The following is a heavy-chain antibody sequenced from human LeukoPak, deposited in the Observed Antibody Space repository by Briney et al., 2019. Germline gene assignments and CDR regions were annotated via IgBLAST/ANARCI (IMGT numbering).Heavy chain of an antibody. CDR1: GFTFINAW. J-gene: IGHJ4*02. Sequence: GGSLRLSCAASGFTFINAWMAWVRQGPGKGLEWVSYISSTSTTIYYADSVKGRFTISRDNAKNSLYLQMNSLRAEDTAVYYCARASGDPYWGQGTLVTVSS. CDR3: ARASGDPY. D-gene: IGHD2-21*02. CDR2: ISSTSTTI. V-gene: IGHV3-48*01.